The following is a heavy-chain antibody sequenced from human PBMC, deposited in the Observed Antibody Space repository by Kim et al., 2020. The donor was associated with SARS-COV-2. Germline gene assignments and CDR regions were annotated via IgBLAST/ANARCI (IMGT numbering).Heavy chain of an antibody. Sequence: GESLKISCKGSGYNFPHNWISWVRQVPGKGLEWMGKIDPPDSNTKYSPSFQGHVSISADTSISTAYLHWSSLRASDTAIYYCARHVMVNWHAHDAFDIWGQGIMVTVAS. CDR3: ARHVMVNWHAHDAFDI. CDR2: IDPPDSNT. J-gene: IGHJ3*02. CDR1: GYNFPHNW. V-gene: IGHV5-10-1*01. D-gene: IGHD1-1*01.